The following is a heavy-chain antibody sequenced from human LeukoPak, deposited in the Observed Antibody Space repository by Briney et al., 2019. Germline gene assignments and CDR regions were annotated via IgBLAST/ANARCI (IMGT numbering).Heavy chain of an antibody. J-gene: IGHJ4*02. D-gene: IGHD5-18*01. CDR2: IYFSGST. Sequence: SETLSLTCTVSGDSISRSTYYWDWIRQPPGKGLEWIGSIYFSGSTNYNPSLKSRVTISVDTSKNQFSLKLSSVTAADTAVYYCARVPGKYSYGSEYFDYWGQGTLVTVSS. V-gene: IGHV4-39*07. CDR3: ARVPGKYSYGSEYFDY. CDR1: GDSISRSTYY.